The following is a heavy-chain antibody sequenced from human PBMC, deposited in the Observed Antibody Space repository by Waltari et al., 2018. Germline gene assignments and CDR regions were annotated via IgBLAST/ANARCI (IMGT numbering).Heavy chain of an antibody. CDR2: IYHRGSI. CDR1: GYSISNGYY. CDR3: ARDGGMATTYWYFDL. D-gene: IGHD5-12*01. Sequence: QVQLQESGPGLVKPSETLSLTCAVAGYSISNGYYWGWIRQPPGKGLEWIGSIYHRGSIYYSPSLKSRVTISVDTSKNQFSLRLTSVTAADTAVYYCARDGGMATTYWYFDLWGRGTLVTVSS. J-gene: IGHJ2*01. V-gene: IGHV4-38-2*02.